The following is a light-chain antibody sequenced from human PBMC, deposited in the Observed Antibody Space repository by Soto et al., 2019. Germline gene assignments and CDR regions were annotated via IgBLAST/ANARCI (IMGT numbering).Light chain of an antibody. V-gene: IGKV1-39*01. CDR3: QQTNLFPFT. CDR2: AAS. CDR1: QAISGY. J-gene: IGKJ3*01. Sequence: DIQMTQSPASLSASVGDRVTVSCRAGQAISGYLNWYQQKPGKAPTLLIYAASTLKSGVPSRFSGSGSGTEFTLTINNLQTEDSATYFCQQTNLFPFTFGPGTKV.